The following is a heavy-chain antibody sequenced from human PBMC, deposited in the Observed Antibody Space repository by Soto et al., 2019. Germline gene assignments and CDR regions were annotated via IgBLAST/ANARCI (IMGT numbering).Heavy chain of an antibody. CDR3: ARALGYCSSTSCYSEYYFDY. V-gene: IGHV6-1*01. CDR2: TYYRSKWYN. J-gene: IGHJ4*02. Sequence: SQTLSLTCAISGDSVSSNSAAWNWIRQSPSRGLEWLGRTYYRSKWYNDYAVSVKSRITINPDTSKNQFSLQLNSVTPEDTAVYYCARALGYCSSTSCYSEYYFDYWGQGTLVTVSS. CDR1: GDSVSSNSAA. D-gene: IGHD2-2*01.